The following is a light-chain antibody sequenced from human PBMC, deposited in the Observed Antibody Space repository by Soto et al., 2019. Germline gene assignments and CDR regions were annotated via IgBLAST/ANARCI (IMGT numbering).Light chain of an antibody. CDR1: QAISSY. CDR3: QQVKSYTST. CDR2: GAS. Sequence: DIQLTQSPSFLSASVGDRVTITCGASQAISSYLAWYQQKPGKPPKLLIYGASTLQSDVPSRLRGSGYGTEFTLTVSSMKAEDFETYLCQQVKSYTSTFGGGTKVDI. V-gene: IGKV1-9*01. J-gene: IGKJ4*01.